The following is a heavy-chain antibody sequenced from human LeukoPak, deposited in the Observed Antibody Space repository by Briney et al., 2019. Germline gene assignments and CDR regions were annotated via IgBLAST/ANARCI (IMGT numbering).Heavy chain of an antibody. D-gene: IGHD3-22*01. CDR1: GGTFSSYA. J-gene: IGHJ3*02. Sequence: SVKVSCKASGGTFSSYAISWVRQAPGQGLEWMGGIIPIFGTANYAQKFQGRVTITADKSTSTAYMELSSLRSEDTAVYYCARGRSPRITMIVVVEPDAFDIWGQGTMVTVSS. V-gene: IGHV1-69*06. CDR2: IIPIFGTA. CDR3: ARGRSPRITMIVVVEPDAFDI.